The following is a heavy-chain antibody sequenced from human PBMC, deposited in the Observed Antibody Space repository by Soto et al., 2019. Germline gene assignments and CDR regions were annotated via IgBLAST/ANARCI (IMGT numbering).Heavy chain of an antibody. V-gene: IGHV3-30*18. CDR1: GFTFSSYG. Sequence: QVQLVESGGGVVQPGRSLRLSCAASGFTFSSYGIHWVRQAPGKGLEWVAVISYDGSNKYYADSVKGRFTISRDNSKSTLYLLMNSLRAEDTAVYYCAKDHENNYIVGWFDPWGHGTLVTVSS. J-gene: IGHJ5*02. CDR2: ISYDGSNK. D-gene: IGHD4-4*01. CDR3: AKDHENNYIVGWFDP.